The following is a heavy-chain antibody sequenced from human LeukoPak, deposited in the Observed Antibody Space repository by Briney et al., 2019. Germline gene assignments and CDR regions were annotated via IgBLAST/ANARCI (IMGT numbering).Heavy chain of an antibody. V-gene: IGHV3-21*01. Sequence: GGSLRLSCAAFRFTFSSYTMDWVRQAPGKGLEWVSSISGSSGYIYYADSVKGRFTISRDNAKNSLYLQMNSLRAEDTAVYYCARGGYSSSWPFLWGQGTLVTVSS. CDR2: ISGSSGYI. D-gene: IGHD6-13*01. CDR3: ARGGYSSSWPFL. J-gene: IGHJ4*02. CDR1: RFTFSSYT.